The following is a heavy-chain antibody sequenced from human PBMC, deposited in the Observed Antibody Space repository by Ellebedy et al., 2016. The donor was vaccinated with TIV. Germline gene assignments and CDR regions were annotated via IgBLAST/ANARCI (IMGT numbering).Heavy chain of an antibody. V-gene: IGHV3-7*03. CDR3: ASSRGVSY. CDR2: IKQDGSEK. CDR1: GFTFSNYW. Sequence: PGGSLRLSCAASGFTFSNYWMTWVRQAPGKGPECVANIKQDGSEKYSVDSVKGRFTISRDNTKNSLYLQMNGLRAEATGVYFCASSRGVSYWGQGTLVTVSS. J-gene: IGHJ4*02. D-gene: IGHD2-8*01.